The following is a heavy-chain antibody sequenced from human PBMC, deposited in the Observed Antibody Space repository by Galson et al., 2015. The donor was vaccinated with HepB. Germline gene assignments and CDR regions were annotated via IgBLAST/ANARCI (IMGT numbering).Heavy chain of an antibody. CDR1: GFTFSSYG. V-gene: IGHV3-30*18. Sequence: SLRLSCAASGFTFSSYGMHWVRQAPGKGLEWVAVISYDGSNKYYADSVKGRFTISRDNSKNTLYLQMNSLRAEDTAVYYCAKSLNYYDSSGYYQLFDYWGQGTLVTVSS. CDR3: AKSLNYYDSSGYYQLFDY. J-gene: IGHJ4*02. CDR2: ISYDGSNK. D-gene: IGHD3-22*01.